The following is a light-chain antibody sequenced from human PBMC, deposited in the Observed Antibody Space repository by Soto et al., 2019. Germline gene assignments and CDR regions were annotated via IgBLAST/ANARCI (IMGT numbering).Light chain of an antibody. J-gene: IGKJ2*01. CDR1: QSVSSY. CDR2: FAS. Sequence: DIVLTQSPATLSLSPGERATLSCRASQSVSSYLAWYQQKPGQAPRLLIYFASTRATDIPARFSGSGSGTEFTLTISSLQSEDFAVYYCQQYNNWPHTFGQGPRWIS. V-gene: IGKV3-15*01. CDR3: QQYNNWPHT.